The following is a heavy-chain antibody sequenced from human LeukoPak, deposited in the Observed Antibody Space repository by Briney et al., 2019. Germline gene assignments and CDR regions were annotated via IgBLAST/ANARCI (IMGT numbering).Heavy chain of an antibody. J-gene: IGHJ3*02. CDR1: GFTFSNYS. Sequence: PGGSLRLSCAASGFTFSNYSMNWVRQAPGKGLEWVSSISSSSSYIYYADSVKGRFTISRDNAKNSLYLQMNSLRAEDTAVYYCARAGYYYDSSVGDAFDIWGQGTMVTVSS. CDR3: ARAGYYYDSSVGDAFDI. CDR2: ISSSSSYI. V-gene: IGHV3-21*01. D-gene: IGHD3-22*01.